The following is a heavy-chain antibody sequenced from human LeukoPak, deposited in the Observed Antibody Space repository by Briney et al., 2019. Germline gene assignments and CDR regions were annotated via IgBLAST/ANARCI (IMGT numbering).Heavy chain of an antibody. V-gene: IGHV3-48*01. Sequence: GGSLRLSCAASGFTFSSYSMNWVRQAPGKGLEWVSDISSSSDTIYYAASVKGRFTISRDNAKKSLALQMNSLRAEDTAVYYCARENCGGDCYSPLDYWGQGTLVTVSS. CDR3: ARENCGGDCYSPLDY. CDR1: GFTFSSYS. CDR2: ISSSSDTI. J-gene: IGHJ4*02. D-gene: IGHD2-21*02.